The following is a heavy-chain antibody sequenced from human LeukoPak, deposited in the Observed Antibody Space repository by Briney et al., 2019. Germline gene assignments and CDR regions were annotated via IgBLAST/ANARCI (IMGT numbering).Heavy chain of an antibody. CDR3: ARPSYGDLYYYYYMDV. V-gene: IGHV1-69*13. D-gene: IGHD5-18*01. CDR1: GGTLSSYA. J-gene: IGHJ6*03. CDR2: IIPIFGTA. Sequence: SVKVSCKASGGTLSSYAISWVRQAPGQGLEWMGGIIPIFGTANYAQKFQGRVTITADESTSTAYMELSSLRSEDTAVYYCARPSYGDLYYYYYMDVWGKGTTVTVSS.